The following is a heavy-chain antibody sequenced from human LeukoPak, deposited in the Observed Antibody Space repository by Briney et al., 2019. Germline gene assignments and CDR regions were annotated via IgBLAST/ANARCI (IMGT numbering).Heavy chain of an antibody. CDR1: GFTFSSYA. CDR3: AKAIQTPWIEYYYDSSGYARY. D-gene: IGHD3-22*01. Sequence: GGSLRLSCAASGFTFSSYAMSWVRQAPGKGLEWVSAISGSGGSTYYADSVKGRFTISRDNSKNTLYLQMNSLRAEDTAVYYCAKAIQTPWIEYYYDSSGYARYWGQGTLVTVPS. CDR2: ISGSGGST. J-gene: IGHJ4*02. V-gene: IGHV3-23*01.